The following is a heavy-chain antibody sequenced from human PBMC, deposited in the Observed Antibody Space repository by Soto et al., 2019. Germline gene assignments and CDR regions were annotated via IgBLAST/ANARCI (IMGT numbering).Heavy chain of an antibody. CDR2: IYWDDDK. V-gene: IGHV2-5*02. J-gene: IGHJ4*02. D-gene: IGHD6-19*01. Sequence: SGPTLVKPTQTLTLTCTFSGFSLSTSGVGVGWIRQPPGKALEWLALIYWDDDKRYSPSLKSRLTITKDTSKNQVVLTMTNMDPVDTATYYCAHMGPQWAVAHYFDYWGQGTLVTVSS. CDR1: GFSLSTSGVG. CDR3: AHMGPQWAVAHYFDY.